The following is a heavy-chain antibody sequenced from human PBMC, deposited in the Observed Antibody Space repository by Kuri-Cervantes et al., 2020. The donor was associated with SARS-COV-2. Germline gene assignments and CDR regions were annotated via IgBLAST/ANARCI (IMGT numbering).Heavy chain of an antibody. V-gene: IGHV4-34*01. CDR2: INHSGST. J-gene: IGHJ3*02. CDR1: GYSTSSDYY. CDR3: ARTLDI. Sequence: SETLSLTCAVSGYSTSSDYYWSWIRQPPGKGPEWIGEINHSGSTNYNPSLKSRVTISVNTSRNQFSLRLSSVTAADTAVYYCARTLDIWGQGTMVTVSS.